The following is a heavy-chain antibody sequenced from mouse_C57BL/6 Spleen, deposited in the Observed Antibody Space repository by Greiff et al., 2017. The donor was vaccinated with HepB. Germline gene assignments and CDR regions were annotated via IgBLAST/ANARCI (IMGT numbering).Heavy chain of an antibody. J-gene: IGHJ2*01. Sequence: VQLQQPGAELVKPGASVKLSCKASGYTFTSYWMHWVKQRPGQGLEWIGRIDPNSGGTKYNEKFKSKATLTVDKSSSTAYMQLSSLTSEDSAVYYCARDFTTVVGDWGQGTTLTVAS. V-gene: IGHV1-72*01. D-gene: IGHD1-1*01. CDR3: ARDFTTVVGD. CDR1: GYTFTSYW. CDR2: IDPNSGGT.